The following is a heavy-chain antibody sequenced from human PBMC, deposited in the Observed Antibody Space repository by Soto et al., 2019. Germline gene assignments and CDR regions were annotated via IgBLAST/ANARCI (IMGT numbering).Heavy chain of an antibody. CDR1: GFTFSSYA. J-gene: IGHJ4*02. D-gene: IGHD5-12*01. CDR2: ISGSGGST. CDR3: AKGRPRVYLVATIYDFDY. Sequence: EVQLLESGGGLVQPGGSLRLSCAASGFTFSSYAMSWVRQAPGKGLEWVSAISGSGGSTYYADSVKGRFTISRDNSKNTLYLQMNSPRAEDTAVYYCAKGRPRVYLVATIYDFDYWGQGTLVTVSS. V-gene: IGHV3-23*01.